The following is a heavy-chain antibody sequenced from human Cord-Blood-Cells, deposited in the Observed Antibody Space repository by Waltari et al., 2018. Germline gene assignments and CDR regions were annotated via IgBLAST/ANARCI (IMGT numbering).Heavy chain of an antibody. CDR2: IYYRWST. CDR1: GGSISSSSYY. J-gene: IGHJ4*02. V-gene: IGHV4-39*01. CDR3: ARLIVVVTAILDY. Sequence: QLTLQESVPGLGKPSETLSLTCTVSGGSISSSSYYWGWIRPPPGKGLEWIGSIYYRWSTYYNPSLKSRVTISVDTSKIQVSLKLSSVTAADTAVYYCARLIVVVTAILDYWGQGTLVTVSS. D-gene: IGHD2-21*02.